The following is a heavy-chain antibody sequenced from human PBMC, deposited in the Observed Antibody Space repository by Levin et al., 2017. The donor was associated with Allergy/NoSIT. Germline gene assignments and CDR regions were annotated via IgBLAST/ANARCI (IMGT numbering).Heavy chain of an antibody. V-gene: IGHV3-30*18. CDR3: AKDVVFGTSSWSLDY. Sequence: SCAASGFSFSSFGMHWVRQAPGKGLEWVAVISYDGNNKYYADSVKGRFTISRDNSKNTLYLQMNSLRGEDAAVYHCAKDVVFGTSSWSLDYWGQGTLVTVSS. CDR1: GFSFSSFG. D-gene: IGHD6-13*01. CDR2: ISYDGNNK. J-gene: IGHJ4*02.